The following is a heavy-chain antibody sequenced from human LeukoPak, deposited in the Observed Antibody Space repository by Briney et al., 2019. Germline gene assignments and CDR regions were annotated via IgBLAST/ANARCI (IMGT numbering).Heavy chain of an antibody. V-gene: IGHV4-59*01. CDR2: IYYSGST. J-gene: IGHJ4*02. D-gene: IGHD6-13*01. CDR3: ARAPYSSSSK. Sequence: PSETLSLTCTVSGGSISSYYWSWIRQPPGKGLEWIGYIYYSGSTNYNPSLKSRVTISVDTSKNQFSLKLSSVTAADTAVYYCARAPYSSSSKWGQGTLVTVSS. CDR1: GGSISSYY.